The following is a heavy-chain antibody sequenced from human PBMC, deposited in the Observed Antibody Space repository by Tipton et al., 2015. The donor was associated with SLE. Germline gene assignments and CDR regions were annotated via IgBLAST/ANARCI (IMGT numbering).Heavy chain of an antibody. CDR2: ISYDGGNK. D-gene: IGHD3-22*01. CDR1: GFTFSSYA. CDR3: ARSYRNYYDSSGYYYYYGMDV. Sequence: SLRLSCAASGFTFSSYAMHWVRQAPGKGLEWVAVISYDGGNKYYADSVKGRFTISRDNSKNTLYLQMNSLRAEDTAVYYCARSYRNYYDSSGYYYYYGMDVWGQGTTVTVSS. V-gene: IGHV3-30*04. J-gene: IGHJ6*02.